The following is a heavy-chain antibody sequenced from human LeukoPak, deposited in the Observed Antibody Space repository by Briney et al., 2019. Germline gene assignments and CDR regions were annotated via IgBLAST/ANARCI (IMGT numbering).Heavy chain of an antibody. CDR3: ARDNRYCSSTSCSWSYYFDY. Sequence: GGSLRLSCAASGFTFSSYAMSWVRQAPGKGLEWVSAISGSGGSTYYADSVKGRFTISRDNAKNSLYLQMNSLRAEDTAVYYCARDNRYCSSTSCSWSYYFDYWGQGTLVTVSS. CDR1: GFTFSSYA. D-gene: IGHD2-2*01. J-gene: IGHJ4*02. V-gene: IGHV3-23*01. CDR2: ISGSGGST.